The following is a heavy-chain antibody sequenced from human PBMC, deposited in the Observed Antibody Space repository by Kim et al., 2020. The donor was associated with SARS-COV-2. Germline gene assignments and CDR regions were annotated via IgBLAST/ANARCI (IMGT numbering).Heavy chain of an antibody. Sequence: SETLSLTCTVSGGSISSYSWSWIRQPPGKGLEWIGYTYYSGSTNYNPSLKSRVTISVETSKNQFSLKLSSVTAADTAMYYCARDRIGYCSSISCSLHFDYWGQGTLVTVSS. CDR1: GGSISSYS. D-gene: IGHD2-2*01. J-gene: IGHJ4*02. CDR3: ARDRIGYCSSISCSLHFDY. CDR2: TYYSGST. V-gene: IGHV4-59*01.